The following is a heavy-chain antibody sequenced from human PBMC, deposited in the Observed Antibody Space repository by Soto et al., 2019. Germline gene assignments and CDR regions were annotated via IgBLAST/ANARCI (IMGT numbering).Heavy chain of an antibody. Sequence: GGSLRLSCAASGFTFSSYGMHWVRQAPGKGLEWVAVIWYDGSKKYYADSVKGRFTISRDNSKNTLYLQMNSRGAEDTAGYYCASFYGDYAFFDYWGQGTLVTVSS. V-gene: IGHV3-33*01. CDR2: IWYDGSKK. D-gene: IGHD4-17*01. CDR1: GFTFSSYG. CDR3: ASFYGDYAFFDY. J-gene: IGHJ4*02.